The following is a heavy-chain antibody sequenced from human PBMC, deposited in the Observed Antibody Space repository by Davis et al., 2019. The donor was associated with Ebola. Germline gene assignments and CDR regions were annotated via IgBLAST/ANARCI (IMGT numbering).Heavy chain of an antibody. D-gene: IGHD3-16*01. Sequence: GESLKISCAASGFTFSNYYMHWVRQAPGKGLEWVARIKTDGSTTRYADSVKGRFTISRDNTKNTLYLQMNSLRGEDTAVYYCASHLGVHGMDVWGQGTAVTVS. CDR3: ASHLGVHGMDV. CDR2: IKTDGSTT. V-gene: IGHV3-74*01. J-gene: IGHJ6*02. CDR1: GFTFSNYY.